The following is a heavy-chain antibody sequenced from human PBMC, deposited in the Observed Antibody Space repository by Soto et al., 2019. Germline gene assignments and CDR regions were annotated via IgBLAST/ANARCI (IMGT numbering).Heavy chain of an antibody. CDR2: IYHSGNS. J-gene: IGHJ6*02. Sequence: QLQLQVSGSGLLRPSETLALTCDVSGGAISPTTHAWSWIRQPPGKGLEWIGYIYHSGNSYYSPSLRSRLTISVDPSKSRFSLMLTSVTAVDTAVYYCARTMEWLYVEVWGQGTTVTVSS. CDR1: GGAISPTTHA. V-gene: IGHV4-30-2*01. CDR3: ARTMEWLYVEV. D-gene: IGHD3-3*01.